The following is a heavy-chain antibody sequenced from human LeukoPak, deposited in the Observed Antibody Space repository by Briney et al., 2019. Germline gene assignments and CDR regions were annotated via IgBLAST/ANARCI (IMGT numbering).Heavy chain of an antibody. Sequence: SQTLSLTCTVSGGSISSGGYYWSWIRQHPGKGLEWIGEIYHSGSTNYNPSLKSRVTISVDKSKNQFSLKLSSVTAADTAVYYCASAGSGNDYWGQGTLVTVSS. CDR1: GGSISSGGYY. V-gene: IGHV4-31*03. D-gene: IGHD3-10*01. CDR3: ASAGSGNDY. J-gene: IGHJ4*02. CDR2: IYHSGST.